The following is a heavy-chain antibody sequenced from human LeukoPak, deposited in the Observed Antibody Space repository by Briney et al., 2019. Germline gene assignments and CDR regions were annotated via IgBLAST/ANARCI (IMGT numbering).Heavy chain of an antibody. D-gene: IGHD1-26*01. CDR2: VSNKGST. Sequence: PTETPSLTCGVSGASVRSHFWSWIRQTPGMGLEWIGYVSNKGSTAYNPSLRSRVTISLDAPKNEVSLNVRSVSAADTAVYYCAKDVSGTFYAFAVWGQG. J-gene: IGHJ3*01. CDR3: AKDVSGTFYAFAV. V-gene: IGHV4-59*02. CDR1: GASVRSHF.